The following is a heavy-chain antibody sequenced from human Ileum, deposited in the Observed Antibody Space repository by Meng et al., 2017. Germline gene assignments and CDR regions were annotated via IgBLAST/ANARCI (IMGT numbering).Heavy chain of an antibody. CDR1: GFILNDHF. D-gene: IGHD1-1*01. CDR3: ARDLQGQRSDAFDI. V-gene: IGHV3-11*04. CDR2: LNPGGTTI. J-gene: IGHJ3*02. Sequence: GGSLRLSCAASGFILNDHFMSWVRQAPGRGLEWVSYLNPGGTTIYYADSVEGRFAISRDNARNSLYLQIDSLRVEDTAVYYCARDLQGQRSDAFDIWGPGTMVTVSS.